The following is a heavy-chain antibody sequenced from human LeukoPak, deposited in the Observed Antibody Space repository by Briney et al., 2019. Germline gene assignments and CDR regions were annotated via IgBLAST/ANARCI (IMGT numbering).Heavy chain of an antibody. D-gene: IGHD3-22*01. Sequence: SETLSLTCTVSGGSISSYYWSWIRQPPGKGLEWIGYIYYSGSTNYNPSLKNRVTISVDTSKNQFSLKLSSVTAADTAVYYCARGPYYYDSSGYYHWGQGTLVTVSS. CDR2: IYYSGST. CDR3: ARGPYYYDSSGYYH. CDR1: GGSISSYY. V-gene: IGHV4-59*01. J-gene: IGHJ5*02.